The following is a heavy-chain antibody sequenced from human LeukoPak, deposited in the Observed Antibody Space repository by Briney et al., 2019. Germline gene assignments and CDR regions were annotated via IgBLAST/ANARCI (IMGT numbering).Heavy chain of an antibody. V-gene: IGHV3-49*04. Sequence: QPGGSLRLSCTTSGFTFGDYAMTWVRQAPGKGLEWVGFIRSEVYGGTPEYAASVKGRFTISRDDSKGIAYLQMNSLRPEDTAMYYCTRDQTPYYWGQGTLVTVSS. CDR2: IRSEVYGGTP. CDR1: GFTFGDYA. CDR3: TRDQTPYY. J-gene: IGHJ4*02.